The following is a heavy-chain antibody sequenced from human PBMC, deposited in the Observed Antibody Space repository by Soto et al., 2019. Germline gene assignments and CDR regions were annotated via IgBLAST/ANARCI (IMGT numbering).Heavy chain of an antibody. CDR1: GFTFSSYS. D-gene: IGHD6-13*01. J-gene: IGHJ6*02. V-gene: IGHV3-21*01. CDR2: ISSSSSYI. Sequence: GGSLRLSCAASGFTFSSYSMNWVRQAPGKGLEWVSSISSSSSYIYYADSVKGRFTISRDNAKNSLYLQMNSLRAEDTAVYYCARDRTYSSSWYATYYYGMDVWGQGTTVTVSS. CDR3: ARDRTYSSSWYATYYYGMDV.